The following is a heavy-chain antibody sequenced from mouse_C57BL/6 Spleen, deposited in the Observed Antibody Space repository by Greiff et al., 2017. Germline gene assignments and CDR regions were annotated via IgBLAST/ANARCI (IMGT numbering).Heavy chain of an antibody. CDR1: GYTFTSYW. CDR2: IDPSDSET. CDR3: AREPRGAFDY. V-gene: IGHV1-52*01. J-gene: IGHJ2*01. Sequence: QVQLKQPGAELVRPGSSVKLSCKASGYTFTSYWMHWVKQRPIQGLEWIGNIDPSDSETHYNQKFKDKATLTVDKSSSTAYMQLSSLTSEDSAVYYCAREPRGAFDYWGQGTTLTVSS.